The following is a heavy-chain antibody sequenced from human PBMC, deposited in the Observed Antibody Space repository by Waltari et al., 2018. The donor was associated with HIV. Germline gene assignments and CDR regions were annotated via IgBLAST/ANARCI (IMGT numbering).Heavy chain of an antibody. CDR3: AEVRGSYYGNALHI. V-gene: IGHV1-3*04. J-gene: IGHJ3*02. D-gene: IGHD3-10*01. CDR2: IDTGSGDT. Sequence: QVLLIQSGPELKKPGASVTISCTASGYTFTDNPIHWVRQAPGERPEWMGWIDTGSGDTKYSEKFLGRVTISRDASATSVSMELRGLTSKDTAVYFCAEVRGSYYGNALHIWGQGTLVTVS. CDR1: GYTFTDNP.